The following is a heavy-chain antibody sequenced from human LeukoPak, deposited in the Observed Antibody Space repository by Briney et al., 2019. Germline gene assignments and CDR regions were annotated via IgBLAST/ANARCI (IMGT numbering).Heavy chain of an antibody. D-gene: IGHD5-12*01. CDR2: IKQDGNEK. V-gene: IGHV3-7*01. CDR3: AASRGYSGYAVS. J-gene: IGHJ5*02. CDR1: GFTFSSYW. Sequence: GGSLRVSCAASGFTFSSYWMSWVRQAPGKGLECVANIKQDGNEKYYVDSVKGRFTISRDNAKNSLYLQMNSLRADDTAVYYCAASRGYSGYAVSWGQGTLVTVSS.